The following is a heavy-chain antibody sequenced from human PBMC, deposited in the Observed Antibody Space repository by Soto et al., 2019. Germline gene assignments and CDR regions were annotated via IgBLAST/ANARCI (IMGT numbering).Heavy chain of an antibody. V-gene: IGHV1-18*01. CDR2: SSTYNGNT. CDR3: VRDHHDFSSDYHYYHMDV. CDR1: GYTLSNYG. D-gene: IGHD3-3*01. J-gene: IGHJ6*03. Sequence: QAQLVQSGAEMKKPGASVKVSCKASGYTLSNYGISWVRQAPGQGLEWMGWSSTYNGNTKYAKKFQDRLTMTTDTSKSTAYMELRSLRSDDTAVYYCVRDHHDFSSDYHYYHMDVWGKGTTVTVSS.